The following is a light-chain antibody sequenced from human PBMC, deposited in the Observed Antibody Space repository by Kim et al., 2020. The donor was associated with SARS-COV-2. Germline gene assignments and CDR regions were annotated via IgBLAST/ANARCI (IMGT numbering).Light chain of an antibody. J-gene: IGKJ2*01. Sequence: VSPGERATLSCKTSQNIGINLAWYQQKPGQAPRLLIYGASTRATGVSGSFSGSGSGTDFTLTISSLQSEDLAVYYCQQYGDWPYVFGQGTKLEI. CDR1: QNIGIN. CDR3: QQYGDWPYV. V-gene: IGKV3-15*01. CDR2: GAS.